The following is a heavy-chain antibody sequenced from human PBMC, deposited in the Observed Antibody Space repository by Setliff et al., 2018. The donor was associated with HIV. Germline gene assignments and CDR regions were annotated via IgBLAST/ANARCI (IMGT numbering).Heavy chain of an antibody. CDR2: IYTRGNT. D-gene: IGHD2-21*02. CDR1: GASITSHN. CDR3: TRDLWGDDYYYNNMDV. V-gene: IGHV4-4*07. Sequence: SETLSLTCSVSGASITSHNWSWNRQAAGKGLEWIGRIYTRGNTNYNPSLRSQVTMSVDTSKNQFSLKVTSVTAADTAVYYCTRDLWGDDYYYNNMDVWGKGTTVTVSS. J-gene: IGHJ6*03.